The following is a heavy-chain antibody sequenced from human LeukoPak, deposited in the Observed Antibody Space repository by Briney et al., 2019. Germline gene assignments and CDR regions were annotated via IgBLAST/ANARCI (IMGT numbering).Heavy chain of an antibody. CDR3: ARIGYDSSGYRPPYWYFDL. D-gene: IGHD3-22*01. V-gene: IGHV3-53*01. J-gene: IGHJ2*01. CDR2: IYSGGST. CDR1: GFTVSSNY. Sequence: GGCLRLSCAASGFTVSSNYMSWVRQAPEKGLEWVSIIYSGGSTYYADSVKGRFTISRDNSKNTLYLQMNSLRAEDTAVYYCARIGYDSSGYRPPYWYFDLWGRGTLVTVSS.